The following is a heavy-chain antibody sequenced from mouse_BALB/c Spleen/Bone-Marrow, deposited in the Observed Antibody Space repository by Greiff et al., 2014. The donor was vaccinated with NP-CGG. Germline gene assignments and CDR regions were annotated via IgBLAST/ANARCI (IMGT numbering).Heavy chain of an antibody. CDR3: VRHKNYYAMDY. J-gene: IGHJ4*01. CDR2: ITNGGDNT. V-gene: IGHV5-12-1*01. CDR1: GFAFSRYD. Sequence: EVQLQESGGGLVKPGGSLKHSCAASGFAFSRYDMSWVRQTPEKRLEWVAYITNGGDNTYYPDTVKGRFTISRDNAKNTLYLQMSSLKSEDTAMYYCVRHKNYYAMDYWGQGTSVTVSS.